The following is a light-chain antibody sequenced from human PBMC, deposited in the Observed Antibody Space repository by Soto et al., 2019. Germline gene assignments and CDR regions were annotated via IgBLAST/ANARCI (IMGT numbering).Light chain of an antibody. Sequence: EIVLTQSPGTLSLSPGERANLXCRASQSISSRNLAWYQQKPGQAPRLLXXAASTRATGIPDRFSGSGSGTDFTLTISRLEPEDFAVYYCQQYGSSPSITFGQGTRLEIK. J-gene: IGKJ5*01. CDR3: QQYGSSPSIT. CDR2: AAS. CDR1: QSISSRN. V-gene: IGKV3-20*01.